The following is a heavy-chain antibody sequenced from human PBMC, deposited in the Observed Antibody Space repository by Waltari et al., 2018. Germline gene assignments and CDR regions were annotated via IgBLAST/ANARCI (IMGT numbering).Heavy chain of an antibody. J-gene: IGHJ6*02. CDR1: GGSFSGSY. Sequence: QVQLQQWGAGLLKPSETLSLTCAVYGGSFSGSYWSWIRQPPGKGLEWIGEINHSGSTNYNPSLKSRVTISVDTSKNQFSLKLSSVTAADTAVYYCARGPLRYFDRNYYGMDVWGQGTTVTVSS. CDR3: ARGPLRYFDRNYYGMDV. D-gene: IGHD3-9*01. CDR2: INHSGST. V-gene: IGHV4-34*01.